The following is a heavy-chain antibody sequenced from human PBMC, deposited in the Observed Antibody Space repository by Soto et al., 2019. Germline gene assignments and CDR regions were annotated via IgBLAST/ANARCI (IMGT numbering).Heavy chain of an antibody. CDR3: ARAENSYGSTPRSYYYYYGMDV. J-gene: IGHJ6*02. D-gene: IGHD5-18*01. Sequence: QVQLVQSGAEVKKPGSSVKVSCKASGGTFSSYAISWVRQAPGQGLEWMGGIIPIFGTANYAQKFQGRVTITADESTSTAYMELSSLRSEDTAVYYCARAENSYGSTPRSYYYYYGMDVWGQGTTVTVYS. CDR1: GGTFSSYA. V-gene: IGHV1-69*01. CDR2: IIPIFGTA.